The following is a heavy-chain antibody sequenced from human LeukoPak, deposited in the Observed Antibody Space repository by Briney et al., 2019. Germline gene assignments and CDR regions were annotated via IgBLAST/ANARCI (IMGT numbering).Heavy chain of an antibody. CDR2: INPNSGGT. CDR1: GYTFTGYY. CDR3: ARTSVPAAIPLAWFDP. J-gene: IGHJ5*02. D-gene: IGHD2-2*01. V-gene: IGHV1-2*02. Sequence: ASVKVSCKASGYTFTGYYMHWVRQAPGQGLEWMGWINPNSGGTNYAQKFQGRVTMTRDTSISTAYMELSRLRSDDTAVYYCARTSVPAAIPLAWFDPWGQGTLVTVSS.